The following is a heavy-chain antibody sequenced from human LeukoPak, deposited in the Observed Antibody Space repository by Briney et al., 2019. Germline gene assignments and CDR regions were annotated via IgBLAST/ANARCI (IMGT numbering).Heavy chain of an antibody. V-gene: IGHV3-30-3*01. J-gene: IGHJ4*02. CDR1: GFTFSSYA. Sequence: PWGSLRLSCAASGFTFSSYAIHWVRQAPGKGLEWVGVISYDGSNKYYADSVKGRFTISRDNSKNTLYLQMNSLRAEDTAVYYCAREGYTAYYYFDYWGQGTLVTVYS. CDR3: AREGYTAYYYFDY. D-gene: IGHD3-16*02. CDR2: ISYDGSNK.